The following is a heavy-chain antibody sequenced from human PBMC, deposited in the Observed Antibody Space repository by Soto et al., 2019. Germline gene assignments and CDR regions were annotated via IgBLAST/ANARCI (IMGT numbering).Heavy chain of an antibody. CDR3: ATDRSGQWRGWFDP. CDR1: GFTFSSYA. CDR2: ISGSGGST. D-gene: IGHD6-19*01. Sequence: EVQLLESGGGLVQPGGSLRLSCAASGFTFSSYAMSWVRQAPGKGLEWVSAISGSGGSTYYADSVKGRFTISRDNSKNTLYLQMKSQRAEDTAVYYCATDRSGQWRGWFDPWGQGTLVTVSS. J-gene: IGHJ5*02. V-gene: IGHV3-23*01.